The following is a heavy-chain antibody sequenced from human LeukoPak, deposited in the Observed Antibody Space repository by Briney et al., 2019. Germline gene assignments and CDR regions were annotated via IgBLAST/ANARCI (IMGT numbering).Heavy chain of an antibody. Sequence: PETLSLTCTVSGDSISSNTYYWGWIRQPPGKGLEWIGSIYYSGTTYYNPSLESRVTVSVDTSKNQFSLKLSSVTAADTAVYYCARHTGGWSPFDYWGQGTLVTVSS. J-gene: IGHJ4*02. V-gene: IGHV4-39*01. CDR2: IYYSGTT. CDR1: GDSISSNTYY. CDR3: ARHTGGWSPFDY. D-gene: IGHD6-19*01.